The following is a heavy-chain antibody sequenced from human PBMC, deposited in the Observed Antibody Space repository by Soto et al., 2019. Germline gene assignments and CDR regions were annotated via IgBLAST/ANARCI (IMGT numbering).Heavy chain of an antibody. CDR3: ARGRYYYGSGSYERECDYGMDV. J-gene: IGHJ6*02. V-gene: IGHV1-69*01. Sequence: VQLVQSGAEVKKPGSSVKVSCKASGGTFSSYAISWVRQAPGQGLEWMGGIIPIFGTANYAQKFQGRVTITGDESTSTAYMERSSLRSEDTSVYYCARGRYYYGSGSYERECDYGMDVWGQGTTVTFSS. D-gene: IGHD3-10*01. CDR2: IIPIFGTA. CDR1: GGTFSSYA.